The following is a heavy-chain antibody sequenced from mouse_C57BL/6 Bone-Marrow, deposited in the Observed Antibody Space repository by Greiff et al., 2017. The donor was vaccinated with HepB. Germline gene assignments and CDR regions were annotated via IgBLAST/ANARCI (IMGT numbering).Heavy chain of an antibody. V-gene: IGHV1-76*01. J-gene: IGHJ4*01. CDR1: GYTFTDYY. CDR3: ASDGYYNAMDY. CDR2: IYPGSGNT. Sequence: QVQLQQSGAELVRPGASVKLSCKASGYTFTDYYINWVKQRPGQGLEWIARIYPGSGNTYYNEKFKGKATLTAEKSSSTAYMQLSSLTSEDSAVYFCASDGYYNAMDYWGQGTSVTVSS. D-gene: IGHD2-3*01.